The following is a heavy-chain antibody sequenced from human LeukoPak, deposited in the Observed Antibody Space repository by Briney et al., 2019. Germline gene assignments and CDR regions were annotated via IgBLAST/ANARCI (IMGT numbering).Heavy chain of an antibody. Sequence: SETLSRTCTVSGCSISSSRYDWGWPRQPPGKGREWIGSIYYTGNTHYNPSLKSRVTISVDTSKNQFSLKLSSVTAADTAVYYCARGRAIAAAGKWGQGTLVTVSS. V-gene: IGHV4-39*07. CDR1: GCSISSSRYD. CDR2: IYYTGNT. J-gene: IGHJ4*02. CDR3: ARGRAIAAAGK. D-gene: IGHD6-13*01.